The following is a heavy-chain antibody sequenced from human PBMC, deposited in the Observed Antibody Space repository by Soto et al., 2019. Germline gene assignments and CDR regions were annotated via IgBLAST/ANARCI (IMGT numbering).Heavy chain of an antibody. V-gene: IGHV3-23*01. CDR1: GFTFSSYA. J-gene: IGHJ4*02. D-gene: IGHD4-4*01. CDR2: ISGSGGST. CDR3: AKDPYALPTANQVDY. Sequence: GGSLRLSCAASGFTFSSYAMSWVRQAPGKGLEWVSAISGSGGSTYYADSVKGRFTISRDNSKNTLYLQMNSLRPEDTAVYSCAKDPYALPTANQVDYWGQGTLVTVSS.